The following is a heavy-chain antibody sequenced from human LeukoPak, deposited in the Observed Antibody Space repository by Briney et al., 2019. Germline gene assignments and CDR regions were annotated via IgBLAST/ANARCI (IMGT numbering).Heavy chain of an antibody. V-gene: IGHV3-48*03. J-gene: IGHJ4*02. CDR1: GFTFSTYE. CDR3: ARAVGATDSLDY. D-gene: IGHD1-26*01. CDR2: ISSSGSTI. Sequence: PGGSLRLSCAASGFTFSTYEMNWVRQAPGKGLEWVSYISSSGSTIYYADSVKGRFTISRDNAKSSLSLQMNSLRAEDTAIYFCARAVGATDSLDYWGQGTLVTVSS.